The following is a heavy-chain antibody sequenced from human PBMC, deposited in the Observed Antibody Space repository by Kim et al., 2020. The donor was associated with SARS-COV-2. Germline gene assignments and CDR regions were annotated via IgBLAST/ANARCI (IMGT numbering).Heavy chain of an antibody. J-gene: IGHJ4*02. CDR3: ASGQFWSGYYTDY. D-gene: IGHD3-3*01. CDR1: GFTFSDYY. CDR2: ISSSSYT. Sequence: GGSLRLSCAASGFTFSDYYMSWIRQAPGKGLEWVSYISSSSYTNYADSVKGRFTISRDNAKNSLYLQMNSLRAEDTAVYYCASGQFWSGYYTDYWGQGTLVTVSS. V-gene: IGHV3-11*06.